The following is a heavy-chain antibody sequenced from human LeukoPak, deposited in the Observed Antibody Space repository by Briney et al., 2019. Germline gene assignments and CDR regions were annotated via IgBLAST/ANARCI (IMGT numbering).Heavy chain of an antibody. CDR3: AREWAYCGGDCRIEVAGMDV. J-gene: IGHJ6*02. D-gene: IGHD2-21*02. CDR2: INPSGGST. CDR1: GYTFTSYA. V-gene: IGHV1-46*01. Sequence: GASVKVSCKASGYTFTSYAMHWVRQAPGQGLEWMGIINPSGGSTSYAQKFQGRVTMTRDTSTSTVYMELSSLRSEDTAVYYCAREWAYCGGDCRIEVAGMDVWGQGTTVTVSS.